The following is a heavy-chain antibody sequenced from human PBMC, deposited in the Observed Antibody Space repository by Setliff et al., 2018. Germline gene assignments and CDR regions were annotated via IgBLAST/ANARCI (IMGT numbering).Heavy chain of an antibody. Sequence: TLSLTCTVSGGSISPHYWIWIRQSPGKGLEWIGYIFHTGSTNYNPSLKSRVTMSVDTSKNQISLKLSSLTAADTAVYFCAREDGPNYYYYYMDIWGKGTTVTVSS. D-gene: IGHD2-8*01. CDR1: GGSISPHY. CDR3: AREDGPNYYYYYMDI. V-gene: IGHV4-59*11. CDR2: IFHTGST. J-gene: IGHJ6*03.